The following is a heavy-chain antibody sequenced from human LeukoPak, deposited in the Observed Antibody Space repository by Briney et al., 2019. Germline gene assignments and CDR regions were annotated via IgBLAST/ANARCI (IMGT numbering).Heavy chain of an antibody. Sequence: GSSVKVSCKASGGTFSSYAISWVRQAPGQGLEWMGGIIPIFGTANYAQKFQGRVTITADESTSTAYMELSSLRSEDTAVYYCARRYSYDPYFYYYYGMDVWGQGTTVTVSS. CDR1: GGTFSSYA. J-gene: IGHJ6*02. V-gene: IGHV1-69*01. D-gene: IGHD5-18*01. CDR3: ARRYSYDPYFYYYYGMDV. CDR2: IIPIFGTA.